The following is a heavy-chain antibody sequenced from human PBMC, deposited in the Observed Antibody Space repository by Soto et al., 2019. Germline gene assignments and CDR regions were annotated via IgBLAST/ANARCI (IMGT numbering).Heavy chain of an antibody. CDR3: ARDSFSRYYDSSGYLPGI. V-gene: IGHV1-18*01. Sequence: ASVKVSCKASGYTFTSYGISWVRQAPGQGLEWMGWISAYNGNTNYAQKLQGRVTMTTDTSTSTAYMELRSLRSDDTAVYYCARDSFSRYYDSSGYLPGIWGQGTXVTVS. CDR2: ISAYNGNT. D-gene: IGHD3-22*01. J-gene: IGHJ3*02. CDR1: GYTFTSYG.